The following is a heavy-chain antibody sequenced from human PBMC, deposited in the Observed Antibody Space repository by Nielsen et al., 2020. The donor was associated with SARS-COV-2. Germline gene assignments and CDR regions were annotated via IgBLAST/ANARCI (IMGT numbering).Heavy chain of an antibody. J-gene: IGHJ5*02. CDR1: GGSISSYY. D-gene: IGHD6-13*01. CDR2: IYYSGST. Sequence: SETLSLTCTVSGGSISSYYWSWIRQPPGKGLEWIGYIYYSGSTNYNPSLKSRVTISVDTSKNQFSLKLSSVTAADTAVYYCASYSSSWYRYNWFDPWGQGTLVTVSS. V-gene: IGHV4-59*01. CDR3: ASYSSSWYRYNWFDP.